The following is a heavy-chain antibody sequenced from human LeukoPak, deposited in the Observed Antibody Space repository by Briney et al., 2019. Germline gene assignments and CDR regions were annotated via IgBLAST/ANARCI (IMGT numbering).Heavy chain of an antibody. CDR2: IYTSGSP. CDR3: ARGRGAGLLWFGELSH. D-gene: IGHD3-10*01. J-gene: IGHJ4*02. Sequence: PSETLSLTCTVSGGSISSYYWSWIRQPAGKGLEWIGRIYTSGSPNYNPSLKSRVTMSVDTSKNQFSLKLSSVTAADTAVYYCARGRGAGLLWFGELSHWGQGTLVTVSS. V-gene: IGHV4-4*07. CDR1: GGSISSYY.